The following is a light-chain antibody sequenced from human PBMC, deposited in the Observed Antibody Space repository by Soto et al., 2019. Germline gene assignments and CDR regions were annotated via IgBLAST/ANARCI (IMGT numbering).Light chain of an antibody. J-gene: IGLJ7*01. Sequence: QSVLTQPPSVSGAPGQRVTISCTGSSSNIGAGYDVHWYQQLPGTAPKLLIYGNSNRPSGVPDRFSVSKSGTSASLAITGLQAEDEADYYCQSYDSSLSGAVFGGGTQLTVL. V-gene: IGLV1-40*01. CDR2: GNS. CDR1: SSNIGAGYD. CDR3: QSYDSSLSGAV.